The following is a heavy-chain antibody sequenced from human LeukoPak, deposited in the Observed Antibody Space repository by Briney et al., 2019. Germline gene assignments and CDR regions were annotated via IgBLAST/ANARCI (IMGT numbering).Heavy chain of an antibody. D-gene: IGHD4-17*01. CDR2: VNHSGYT. J-gene: IGHJ4*02. V-gene: IGHV4-34*01. CDR1: GVSFSTYN. CDR3: ARQLYGSDY. Sequence: PSETLSLTCDVSGVSFSTYNWSWIRQSPEKGLEWIGEVNHSGYTNYNPSLKGRVTISVDPSKNQLSLKLSSVTAADTAVYYCARQLYGSDYWGQGTLVTVSS.